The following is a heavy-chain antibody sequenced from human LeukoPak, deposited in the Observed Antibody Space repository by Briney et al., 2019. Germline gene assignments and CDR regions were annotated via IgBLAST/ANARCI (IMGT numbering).Heavy chain of an antibody. CDR3: ARGPLDCSSTSCYNRFAA. Sequence: SEALSPTCTVSGGSISSYYWCWLRQPAGKGLGWIGRIYTSGSTNYNPSLKSRVTMSVDTSKNQFSLKLSSVTAADTAVYYCARGPLDCSSTSCYNRFAAWGQGTLVTVSS. D-gene: IGHD2-2*01. J-gene: IGHJ5*02. CDR2: IYTSGST. CDR1: GGSISSYY. V-gene: IGHV4-4*07.